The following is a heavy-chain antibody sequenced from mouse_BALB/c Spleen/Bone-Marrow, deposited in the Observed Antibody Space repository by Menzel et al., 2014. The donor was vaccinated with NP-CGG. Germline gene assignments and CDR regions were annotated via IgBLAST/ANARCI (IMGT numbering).Heavy chain of an antibody. CDR3: ARELHP. CDR1: GFSLAGFG. CDR2: IWGEGST. V-gene: IGHV2-6-7*01. Sequence: QVQLQQSGPGLVAPSQSLSITCTVSGFSLAGFGVNWVRQPPGKGLEWLGMIWGEGSTVYKSALKSRLNISKNKSKNQIFLKMNSPQTDDTARYYCARELHPWGQGTLVTVSA. J-gene: IGHJ3*01.